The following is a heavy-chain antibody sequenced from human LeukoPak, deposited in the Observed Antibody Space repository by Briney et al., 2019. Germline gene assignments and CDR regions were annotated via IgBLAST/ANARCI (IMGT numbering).Heavy chain of an antibody. CDR2: IYNRSST. J-gene: IGHJ4*02. CDR1: GASISSYY. Sequence: NPSETLSLTCTVSGASISSYYWSWIRQPPGKGLEWIGHIYNRSSTNYNPSLKSRVTISVDTSKNQFSLKLSSVTAADTAVYYCAREGFDYWGQGTLVTVSS. CDR3: AREGFDY. V-gene: IGHV4-59*01.